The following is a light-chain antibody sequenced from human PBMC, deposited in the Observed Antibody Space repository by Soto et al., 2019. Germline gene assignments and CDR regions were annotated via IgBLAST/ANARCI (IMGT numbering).Light chain of an antibody. Sequence: QSALTQPASVSGSPGQSITISCTGTRSDIGSDKLVSWYQQHPGRAPKIIIYEAFKRPSGVSNRFSGSRSGNTASLTISGLRGEDEADYYCCSYAGSTTWVFGGGTKLTVL. V-gene: IGLV2-23*01. J-gene: IGLJ3*02. CDR3: CSYAGSTTWV. CDR1: RSDIGSDKL. CDR2: EAF.